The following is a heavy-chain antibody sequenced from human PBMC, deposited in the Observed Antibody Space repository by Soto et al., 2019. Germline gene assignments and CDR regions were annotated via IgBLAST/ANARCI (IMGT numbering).Heavy chain of an antibody. Sequence: SVKVSCKASGGTFSSYAISWVRQAPGQGLEWMGGIIPIFGTANYAQKFQGRVTITADESTSTAYMELSSLRSENTAVYYCARALYCSGGSCSWGRYFQHWGQGTLVTVSS. CDR1: GGTFSSYA. V-gene: IGHV1-69*13. J-gene: IGHJ1*01. CDR3: ARALYCSGGSCSWGRYFQH. D-gene: IGHD2-15*01. CDR2: IIPIFGTA.